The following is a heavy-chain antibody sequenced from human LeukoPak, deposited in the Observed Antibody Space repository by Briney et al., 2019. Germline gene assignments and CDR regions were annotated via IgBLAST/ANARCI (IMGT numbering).Heavy chain of an antibody. J-gene: IGHJ6*02. CDR2: IYHSGST. Sequence: PSGTLSLTCAVSGGSISSSNWWSWVRQPPGKGLEWIGEIYHSGSTNYNPSLKSRVTISVDKSKDQFSLKLSSVTAADTAVYYCARGGYYDFWSGYPRRPDYYYYGMDVWGRGTTVTVSS. CDR1: GGSISSSNW. CDR3: ARGGYYDFWSGYPRRPDYYYYGMDV. D-gene: IGHD3-3*01. V-gene: IGHV4-4*02.